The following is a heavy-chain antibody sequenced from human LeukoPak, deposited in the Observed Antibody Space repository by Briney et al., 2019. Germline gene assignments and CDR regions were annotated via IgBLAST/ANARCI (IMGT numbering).Heavy chain of an antibody. CDR1: GYTFTGYY. D-gene: IGHD3-22*01. Sequence: ASVKVSCKASGYTFTGYYMHWVRQAPGQGLEWMGRINPNSGGTNYAQKFQDRVTMTRDTSISTAYMELSRLRSDDTAVYYCARDQTYYYDSSGFPWGQGTLVTVSS. J-gene: IGHJ4*02. CDR3: ARDQTYYYDSSGFP. V-gene: IGHV1-2*06. CDR2: INPNSGGT.